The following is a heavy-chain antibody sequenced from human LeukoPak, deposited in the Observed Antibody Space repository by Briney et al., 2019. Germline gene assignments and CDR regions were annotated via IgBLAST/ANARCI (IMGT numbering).Heavy chain of an antibody. V-gene: IGHV3-7*01. CDR3: ARDWAGVDSSGYYLVDPYFDY. J-gene: IGHJ4*02. CDR1: GFTFSNFW. D-gene: IGHD3-22*01. CDR2: IKQDGSDK. Sequence: PGGSLRLSCAASGFTFSNFWMTWVRQAPGKGLEWVANIKQDGSDKYYVDSVKGRFTISRDNAKNSLYLQMNSLRAEDTAVYYCARDWAGVDSSGYYLVDPYFDYWGQGTLVTVSS.